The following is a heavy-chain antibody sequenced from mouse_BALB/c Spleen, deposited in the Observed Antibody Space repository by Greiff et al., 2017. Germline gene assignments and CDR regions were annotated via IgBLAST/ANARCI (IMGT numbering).Heavy chain of an antibody. V-gene: IGHV2-9-2*01. Sequence: QVQLKQSGPGLVAPSQSLSITCTVSGFSLTSYDISWIRQPPGKGLEWLGVIWTGGGTNYNSAFMSRLSISKDNSKSQVFLKMNSLQTDDTAIYYCVRDHYRYYAMDYWGQGTSVTVSS. D-gene: IGHD2-14*01. CDR3: VRDHYRYYAMDY. J-gene: IGHJ4*01. CDR2: IWTGGGT. CDR1: GFSLTSYD.